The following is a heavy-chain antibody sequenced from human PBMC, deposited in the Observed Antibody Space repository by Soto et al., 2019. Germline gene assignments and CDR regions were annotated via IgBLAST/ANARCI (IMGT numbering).Heavy chain of an antibody. Sequence: SETLSLICTVSGGSISNYYWSWIRQPPGKGLEWIGCIYYSGSTNYNPSLTSRVTISVDTSKNQFSLKLSSVTAADTAVYYCASPMYSSGWYNTGAFDIWGQGTMVTVSS. D-gene: IGHD6-19*01. CDR3: ASPMYSSGWYNTGAFDI. J-gene: IGHJ3*02. V-gene: IGHV4-59*08. CDR1: GGSISNYY. CDR2: IYYSGST.